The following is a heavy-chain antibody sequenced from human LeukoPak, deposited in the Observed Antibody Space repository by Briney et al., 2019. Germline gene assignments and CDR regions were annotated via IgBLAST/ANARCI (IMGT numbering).Heavy chain of an antibody. V-gene: IGHV3-48*01. J-gene: IGHJ4*02. CDR3: AKDRIPLSSGVVIIGLFDY. CDR2: ISSSSSTI. CDR1: GFTFSSYS. Sequence: GGSLRLSCAASGFTFSSYSMLWVRQAPGKGLEWVSYISSSSSTIYYADSVKGRFTISRDNSKNTLYLQMNSLRAEDTAVYYCAKDRIPLSSGVVIIGLFDYWGQGTLVTVSS. D-gene: IGHD3-3*01.